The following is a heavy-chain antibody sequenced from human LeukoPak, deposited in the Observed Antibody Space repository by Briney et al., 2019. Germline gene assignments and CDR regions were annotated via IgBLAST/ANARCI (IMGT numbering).Heavy chain of an antibody. V-gene: IGHV1-18*01. CDR1: GYTFTSYG. CDR2: IGAYNGNT. D-gene: IGHD3-9*01. CDR3: ARDRDYDILTGYYYPPGMDV. Sequence: GASVKVSCTASGYTFTSYGISWVRQAPGQGLEWMGWIGAYNGNTNYAQKLQGRVTMTTDTSTSTAYMELRSLRSDDTAVYYCARDRDYDILTGYYYPPGMDVWGQGTTVTVSS. J-gene: IGHJ6*02.